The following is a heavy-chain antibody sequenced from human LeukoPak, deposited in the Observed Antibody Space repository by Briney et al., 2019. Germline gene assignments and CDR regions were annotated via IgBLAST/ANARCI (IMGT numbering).Heavy chain of an antibody. CDR1: GGSFSGYY. D-gene: IGHD2-2*01. J-gene: IGHJ4*02. Sequence: PSETLSLTCAVYGGSFSGYYWGWIRQPPGKGLEWIGSIYYSGSTYYNPSLKSRVTISVDTSKNQFSLKLSSVTAADTAVYYCARHRYCSSTSRSVKYYFDYWGQGTLVTVSS. CDR3: ARHRYCSSTSRSVKYYFDY. CDR2: IYYSGST. V-gene: IGHV4-39*01.